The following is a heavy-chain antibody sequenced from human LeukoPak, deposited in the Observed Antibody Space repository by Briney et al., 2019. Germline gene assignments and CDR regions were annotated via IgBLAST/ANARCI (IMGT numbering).Heavy chain of an antibody. CDR2: IYPGDSDT. D-gene: IGHD5-24*01. V-gene: IGHV5-51*01. J-gene: IGHJ4*02. Sequence: GESLKISCKGSGYSFNIYWIGWVRQMPGKGLEWMGIIYPGDSDTTYNPSFQGQVTISVDKSISTAYLQWSSLKASDTAIYYCATSGGGDGYNSLDYWGQGTLVTVSS. CDR3: ATSGGGDGYNSLDY. CDR1: GYSFNIYW.